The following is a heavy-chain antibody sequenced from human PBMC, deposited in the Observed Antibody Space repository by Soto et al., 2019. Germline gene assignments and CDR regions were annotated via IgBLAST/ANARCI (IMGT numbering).Heavy chain of an antibody. CDR3: TRDPRGRHHLNFFDP. J-gene: IGHJ5*02. CDR2: ISSSSHYT. D-gene: IGHD3-10*01. CDR1: GFTFSDYY. V-gene: IGHV3-11*06. Sequence: QVQLVESGGGLVKPGGSLRLSCAASGFTFSDYYMTWIRQAPGKGLEWVSYISSSSHYTHYADSVKGRFTISRDNAKNARHLRETSLKAEDATVYCCTRDPRGRHHLNFFDPRGQGSLVTVSS.